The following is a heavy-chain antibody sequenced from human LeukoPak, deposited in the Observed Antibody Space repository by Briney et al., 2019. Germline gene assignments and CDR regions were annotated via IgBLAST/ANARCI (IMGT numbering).Heavy chain of an antibody. CDR2: IYYSGST. D-gene: IGHD2/OR15-2a*01. J-gene: IGHJ4*02. CDR3: ARDLWTKDDY. CDR1: GGSISSSSYY. Sequence: SETLSLTCTVSGGSISSSSYYWGWIRQPPGKGLEWIGSIYYSGSTYYNPSLKSRVTISVDTSKNQFSLKLSSVTAADTAVYYCARDLWTKDDYWGQGTLVTVSS. V-gene: IGHV4-39*07.